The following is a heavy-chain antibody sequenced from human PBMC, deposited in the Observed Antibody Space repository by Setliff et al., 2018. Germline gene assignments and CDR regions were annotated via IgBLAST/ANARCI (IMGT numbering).Heavy chain of an antibody. Sequence: PSETLSLTCAASGGTFRDYYWTWIRQHPGKGLEWIGEINHSGSSNYNPFLKSRVTISVDASKNQFSLKLSSVTAADTAVYYCARSRNVAARLLDSCGQGARVTVSS. V-gene: IGHV4-34*08. CDR1: GGTFRDYY. CDR3: ARSRNVAARLLDS. D-gene: IGHD6-6*01. CDR2: INHSGSS. J-gene: IGHJ4*02.